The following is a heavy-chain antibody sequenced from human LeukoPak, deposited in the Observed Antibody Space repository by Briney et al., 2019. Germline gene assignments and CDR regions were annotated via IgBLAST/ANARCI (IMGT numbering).Heavy chain of an antibody. Sequence: SETLSLTCTVSGASISSSGYYWDWIRQPPGKGLEWIGTISYSGSTYYNPSLKSRVTISVDTSKNQFSLKLGSVTAADTAVYYCARQAYSNHHFDYWGQGTLVTVSS. J-gene: IGHJ4*02. CDR3: ARQAYSNHHFDY. CDR1: GASISSSGYY. CDR2: ISYSGST. D-gene: IGHD4-11*01. V-gene: IGHV4-39*01.